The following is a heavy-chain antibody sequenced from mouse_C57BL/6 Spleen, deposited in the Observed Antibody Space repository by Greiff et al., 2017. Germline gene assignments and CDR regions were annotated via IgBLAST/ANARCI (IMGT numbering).Heavy chain of an antibody. Sequence: EVKLVESGGGLVQPGGSLSLSCAASGFTFTDYYMSWVRQPPGKALEWLGFIRNKASGYTTEYSSSVKGRFTISRDNSKSILYLQMNALRAEDSATYYCARLYGNYVWYFEGWGTGATVTVAS. CDR1: GFTFTDYY. J-gene: IGHJ1*03. V-gene: IGHV7-3*01. D-gene: IGHD2-1*01. CDR2: IRNKASGYTT. CDR3: ARLYGNYVWYFEG.